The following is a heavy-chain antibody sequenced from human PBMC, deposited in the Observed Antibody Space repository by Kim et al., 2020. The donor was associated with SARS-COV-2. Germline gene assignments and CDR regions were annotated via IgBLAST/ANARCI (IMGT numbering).Heavy chain of an antibody. CDR3: ARHAPYCSGGRCHMGSFD. J-gene: IGHJ4*01. D-gene: IGHD2-15*01. CDR2: IYYSGST. Sequence: SETLSLTCTVSGGSISSYYWSWIRQPPGKGLEWIGYIYYSGSTNYNPSLKSRVTISVDTSKNQFSLKLSSVTAADTAAYSCARHAPYCSGGRCHMGSFD. CDR1: GGSISSYY. V-gene: IGHV4-59*08.